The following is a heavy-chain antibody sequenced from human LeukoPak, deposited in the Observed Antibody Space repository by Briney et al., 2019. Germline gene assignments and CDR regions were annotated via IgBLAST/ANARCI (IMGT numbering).Heavy chain of an antibody. CDR1: GFTFSGSA. CDR3: AKGDMITFGGVIVHFDY. D-gene: IGHD3-16*02. J-gene: IGHJ4*02. CDR2: IRNKANSYAT. V-gene: IGHV3-73*01. Sequence: PGGSLRLSCAASGFTFSGSAIHWVRQASGKGLEWVGRIRNKANSYATTYAASVKGRFTISRDDSKNTAYLQMNSLRAEDTAVYYCAKGDMITFGGVIVHFDYWGQGTLVTVSS.